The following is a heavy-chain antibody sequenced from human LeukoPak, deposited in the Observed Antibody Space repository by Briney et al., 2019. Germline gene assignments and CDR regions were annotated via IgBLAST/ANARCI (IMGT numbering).Heavy chain of an antibody. J-gene: IGHJ6*02. CDR1: GGSISSSSYY. V-gene: IGHV4-39*01. D-gene: IGHD2-2*01. Sequence: PSETLSLTCTVSGGSISSSSYYWGWIRQPPGKGLEWIGSIYYSGSTYYNPSLKSRVTISVDTPKNQFSLKLSSVTAADTAVYYCVRLLPATGMAADVWGQGTTVTVSS. CDR3: VRLLPATGMAADV. CDR2: IYYSGST.